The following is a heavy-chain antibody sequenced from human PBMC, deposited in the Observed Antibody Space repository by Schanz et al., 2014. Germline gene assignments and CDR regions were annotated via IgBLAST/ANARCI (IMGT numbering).Heavy chain of an antibody. Sequence: VQVVESGGGVVQPGGSLTLSCAASKFTFSDYGMHWVRQAPGRGLEWVAVISYHGSERYSADSVKGRFTISRDNSKNTLYLQMNSLRTEDTAVYFCAKSYDTSGYSGFDYWGQGTLVTVSS. CDR2: ISYHGSER. J-gene: IGHJ4*02. V-gene: IGHV3-30*18. D-gene: IGHD3-22*01. CDR1: KFTFSDYG. CDR3: AKSYDTSGYSGFDY.